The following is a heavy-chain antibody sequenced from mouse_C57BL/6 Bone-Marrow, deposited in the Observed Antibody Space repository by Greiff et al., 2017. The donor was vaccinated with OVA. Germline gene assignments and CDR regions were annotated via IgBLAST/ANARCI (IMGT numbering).Heavy chain of an antibody. CDR2: IYPGSGST. CDR3: ARGGSSYPGWFAY. CDR1: GYTFTSYW. D-gene: IGHD1-1*01. V-gene: IGHV1-55*01. Sequence: QVQLQQPGAELVKPGASVKMSCKASGYTFTSYWITWVKQRPGQGLAWIGEIYPGSGSTNYNEKFKSKATLTVDTSSSTAYMQLSSLTSEDSAVYYCARGGSSYPGWFAYWGPGTLVTVSA. J-gene: IGHJ3*01.